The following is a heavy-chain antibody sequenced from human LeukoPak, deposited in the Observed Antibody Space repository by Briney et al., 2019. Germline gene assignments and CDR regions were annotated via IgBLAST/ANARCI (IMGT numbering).Heavy chain of an antibody. V-gene: IGHV3-30*04. J-gene: IGHJ4*02. D-gene: IGHD6-19*01. CDR2: ISYDGSNK. Sequence: PARSRRLSCAASGFTFSSYAMHCVRQAQGKGLEWVAVISYDGSNKYYADSVKGPFSISRDNSKNTLYLQMNSLRAEDTAVYYCARDAVAGPFDYSGEGTLVRVSS. CDR1: GFTFSSYA. CDR3: ARDAVAGPFDY.